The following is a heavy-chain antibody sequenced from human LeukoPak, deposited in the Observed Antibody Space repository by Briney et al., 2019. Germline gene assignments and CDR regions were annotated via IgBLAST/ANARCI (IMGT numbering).Heavy chain of an antibody. CDR2: IKQDGSEK. CDR1: GFTLSSYW. V-gene: IGHV3-7*05. CDR3: ARGSLIVATIVDY. D-gene: IGHD5-12*01. Sequence: GGSLRLSCAASGFTLSSYWMSWVRQAPAKGLEWVANIKQDGSEKYYVDSVKGRFTISRDNAKNSLYLQMNSLRAEDTAVYYCARGSLIVATIVDYWGQGTLVTVSS. J-gene: IGHJ4*02.